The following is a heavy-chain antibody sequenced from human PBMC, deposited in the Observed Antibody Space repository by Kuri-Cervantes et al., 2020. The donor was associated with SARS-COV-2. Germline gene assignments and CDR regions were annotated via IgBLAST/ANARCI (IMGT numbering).Heavy chain of an antibody. CDR2: IILPGGDT. CDR1: TFTFNNYA. CDR3: ATVYTMGVSLD. V-gene: IGHV3-23*01. D-gene: IGHD3-16*01. J-gene: IGHJ4*02. Sequence: LSLTCAASTFTFNNYALIWVRQAPGKGLEWVSSIILPGGDTNYADSVKGRFTISRDNSKDTLYLQMHSLRAEDTAVYYCATVYTMGVSLDWGQGTLVTVSS.